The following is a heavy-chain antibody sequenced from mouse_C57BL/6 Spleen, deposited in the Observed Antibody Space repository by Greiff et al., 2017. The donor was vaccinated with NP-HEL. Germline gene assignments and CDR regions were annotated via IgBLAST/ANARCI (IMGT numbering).Heavy chain of an antibody. CDR2: ISSGGSYT. CDR3: ARHDDYPVAY. D-gene: IGHD2-4*01. Sequence: EVKLMESGGDLVKPGGSLKLSCAASGFTFSSYGMSWVRQTPDKRLEWVATISSGGSYTYYPDSVKGRFTISRDNAKNTLYLQMSSLKSEATAMYYCARHDDYPVAYWGQGTLVTVSA. CDR1: GFTFSSYG. V-gene: IGHV5-6*01. J-gene: IGHJ3*01.